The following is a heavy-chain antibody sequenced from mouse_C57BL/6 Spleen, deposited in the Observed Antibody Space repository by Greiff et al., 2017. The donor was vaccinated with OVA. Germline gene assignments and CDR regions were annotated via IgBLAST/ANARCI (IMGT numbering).Heavy chain of an antibody. Sequence: EVKLMESGGGLVKPGGSLKLSCAASGFTFSSYAMSWVRQTPEKRLEWVATISDGGSYTYYPDNVKGRFTISRDNAKNNLYLQMSHLKSEDTAMYYCARERGYGSRDYYAMDYWGQGTSVTVSS. V-gene: IGHV5-4*01. CDR2: ISDGGSYT. J-gene: IGHJ4*01. D-gene: IGHD1-1*01. CDR1: GFTFSSYA. CDR3: ARERGYGSRDYYAMDY.